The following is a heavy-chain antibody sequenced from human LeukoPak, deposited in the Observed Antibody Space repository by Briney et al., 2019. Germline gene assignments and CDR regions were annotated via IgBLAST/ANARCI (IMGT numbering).Heavy chain of an antibody. V-gene: IGHV4-4*08. CDR3: ARGTIFGVVIEVDY. Sequence: SETLSLTCTVSGGSINNYYWSWIRQPPGKGLEWIGRIYTSGSTNYNPSLKSRVTISVDTSKNQFSLKLSSVTAADTAVYYCARGTIFGVVIEVDYWGQGTLVTVSS. J-gene: IGHJ4*02. CDR1: GGSINNYY. D-gene: IGHD3-3*01. CDR2: IYTSGST.